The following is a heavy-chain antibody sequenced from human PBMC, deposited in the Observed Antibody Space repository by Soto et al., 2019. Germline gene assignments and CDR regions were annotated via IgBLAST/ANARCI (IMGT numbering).Heavy chain of an antibody. D-gene: IGHD3-22*01. J-gene: IGHJ4*02. CDR2: VAYDGHTK. V-gene: IGHV3-30*18. Sequence: QVQLVESGGGVVQPGRSLRLSCAASGFTFSTYGMHWIRQAPGKGLEGVAVVAYDGHTKFYADSVRGRFTVSRDNSKNTVYLQLDSLRAAATAVYYCGKEYDASRYYLTSDSWGQGTLVTVSS. CDR1: GFTFSTYG. CDR3: GKEYDASRYYLTSDS.